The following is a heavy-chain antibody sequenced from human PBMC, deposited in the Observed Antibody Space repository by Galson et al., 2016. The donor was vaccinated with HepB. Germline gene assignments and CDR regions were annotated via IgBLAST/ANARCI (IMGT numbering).Heavy chain of an antibody. Sequence: SLRLSCAASGFIFSSYGMTWVRQAPGKGLEVVSSISRSGDSTDYADSVKGRFTISRDNSKNTLSLKMNSLRVEDTAVYYCVQGSTAPAVWGQGTLVSVSS. CDR3: VQGSTAPAV. CDR1: GFIFSSYG. CDR2: ISRSGDST. V-gene: IGHV3-23*01. J-gene: IGHJ4*02. D-gene: IGHD1-26*01.